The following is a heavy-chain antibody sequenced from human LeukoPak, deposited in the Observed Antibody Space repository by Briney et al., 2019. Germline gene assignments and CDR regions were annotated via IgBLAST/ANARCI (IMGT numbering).Heavy chain of an antibody. Sequence: SETPSLTCTVSGGSISSYYWSWIRQPPGKGLEWIGYIYYSGSTNYNPSLKSRVTISVDTSKNQFSLKLSSVTAADTAVYYCAREGDFNWFDPWGQGTLVTVSS. D-gene: IGHD3-10*01. CDR1: GGSISSYY. CDR2: IYYSGST. V-gene: IGHV4-59*01. CDR3: AREGDFNWFDP. J-gene: IGHJ5*02.